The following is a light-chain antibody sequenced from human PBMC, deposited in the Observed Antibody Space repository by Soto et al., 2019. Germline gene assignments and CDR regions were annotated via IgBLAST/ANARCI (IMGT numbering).Light chain of an antibody. CDR3: QHYNDWPPTWT. V-gene: IGKV3-15*01. CDR2: GAS. J-gene: IGKJ1*01. CDR1: QSVSNK. Sequence: EIVMTQSPATLSVSPGERATLSCRASQSVSNKLTWYQQKPGQAPRVLIFGASTRATGIPARFSGSGSGTEFTLTISSLQSEDFAVYSCQHYNDWPPTWTFGQGTRVEIK.